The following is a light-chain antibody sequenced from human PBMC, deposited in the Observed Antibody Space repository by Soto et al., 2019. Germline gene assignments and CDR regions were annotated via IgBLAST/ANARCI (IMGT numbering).Light chain of an antibody. CDR1: QTISSW. Sequence: DIQMTQSPSTLSGSVGDRVTITCRASQTISSWLAWYQQKPGKAPKLLIYKASTLKSGVPSRFSGSGSGTEFTLTIRSLQPDDFETYYCQKYNSDSEAFGAATKV. J-gene: IGKJ4*02. V-gene: IGKV1-5*03. CDR2: KAS. CDR3: QKYNSDSEA.